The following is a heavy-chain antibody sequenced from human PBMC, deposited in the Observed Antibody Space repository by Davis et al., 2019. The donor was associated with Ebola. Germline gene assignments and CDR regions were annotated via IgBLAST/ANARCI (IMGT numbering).Heavy chain of an antibody. D-gene: IGHD3-10*01. V-gene: IGHV1-46*01. CDR1: GYTFTSYY. CDR2: INPSGGST. Sequence: ASVKVSCKASGYTFTSYYMHWVRQAPGQGLEWMGIINPSGGSTSYAQKFQGRVTMTRDTSTSTVYMELSSLRSEDTAVYYCARDQLRGLVLFYYFDYWGQGTLVTVSS. CDR3: ARDQLRGLVLFYYFDY. J-gene: IGHJ4*02.